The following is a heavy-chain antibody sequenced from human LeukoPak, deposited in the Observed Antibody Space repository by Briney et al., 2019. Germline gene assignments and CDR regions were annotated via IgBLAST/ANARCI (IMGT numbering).Heavy chain of an antibody. J-gene: IGHJ4*02. CDR1: GYTFTCYC. V-gene: IGHV1-18*04. Sequence: ASVTVSCKASGYTFTCYCIHWVRQAPGQGLEWKEWISAYTGNTRYAQKRQGRVTMTTDTSTSTAYVELRSLRSDDTAVYYCARFLDRDGYNFFDYWGQGTLVTVAS. CDR3: ARFLDRDGYNFFDY. CDR2: ISAYTGNT. D-gene: IGHD5-24*01.